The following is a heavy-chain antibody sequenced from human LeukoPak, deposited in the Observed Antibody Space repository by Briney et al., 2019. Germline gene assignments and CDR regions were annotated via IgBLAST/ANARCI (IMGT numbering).Heavy chain of an antibody. V-gene: IGHV1-69*06. CDR1: GGTFSSYD. D-gene: IGHD2-15*01. J-gene: IGHJ4*02. Sequence: ASVKVFCKASGGTFSSYDISWVRQAPGQGLEWMGGIIPIFGTANYAQKFQGRVTITADKSTSTAYMELSSLRSEDTAVYYCAREHCSGGSCSHGDWGQGTLVTVSS. CDR2: IIPIFGTA. CDR3: AREHCSGGSCSHGD.